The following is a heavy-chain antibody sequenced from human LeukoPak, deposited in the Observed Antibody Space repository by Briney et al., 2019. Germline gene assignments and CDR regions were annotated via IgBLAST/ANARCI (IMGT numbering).Heavy chain of an antibody. D-gene: IGHD3-22*01. J-gene: IGHJ4*02. Sequence: ASVKISCKVSGYTFTDYYMHWVQQAPGKGLEWMGLVDPEDGETIYAEKFQGRVTMTEDTSTDTAYMELSSLRSEDTAVYYCAGGYYCDSRRGHDYWGQGTLVTVSS. V-gene: IGHV1-69-2*01. CDR3: AGGYYCDSRRGHDY. CDR2: VDPEDGET. CDR1: GYTFTDYY.